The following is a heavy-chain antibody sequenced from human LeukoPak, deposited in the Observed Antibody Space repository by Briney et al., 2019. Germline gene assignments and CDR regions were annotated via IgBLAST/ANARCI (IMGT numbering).Heavy chain of an antibody. D-gene: IGHD3-10*01. J-gene: IGHJ4*02. CDR3: ARGGSYWDI. Sequence: SETLPLTCSVSGGSIKTTSYYWGWIRQPPGRGLEWIGTIYFTGSTYHNPSLKSRVTMSVDLSKNEFSLILTSVTAADTAVYYCARGGSYWDIWGQGPLVTVSS. CDR2: IYFTGST. CDR1: GGSIKTTSYY. V-gene: IGHV4-39*07.